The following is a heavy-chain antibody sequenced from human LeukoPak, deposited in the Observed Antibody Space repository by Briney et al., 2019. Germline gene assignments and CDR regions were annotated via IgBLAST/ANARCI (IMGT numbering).Heavy chain of an antibody. J-gene: IGHJ6*03. CDR2: ISFDGGKT. V-gene: IGHV3-30*04. CDR1: RFTFTTSS. CDR3: AKDPRQYYDSSGYYPGHMDV. D-gene: IGHD3-22*01. Sequence: PGGSLRLSCAASRFTFTTSSMHWVRQAPGKGLEWVALISFDGGKTSYADSVRGRFTISRDNSKNTLYLQMNSLRAEDTAVYYCAKDPRQYYDSSGYYPGHMDVWGKGTTVTVSS.